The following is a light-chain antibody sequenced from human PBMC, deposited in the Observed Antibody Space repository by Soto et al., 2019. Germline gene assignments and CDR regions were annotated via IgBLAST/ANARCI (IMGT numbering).Light chain of an antibody. CDR2: GAY. Sequence: EIVLTQSPGTLSLSPGERATLSCRASHSVTSRYLAWYQQKPGQAPRLLIYGAYSRATGIPDRFSGSGSGTDFTLTISRLEPEDFAVYYCQQYGSSPPYTFGQGIKLEIK. CDR1: HSVTSRY. V-gene: IGKV3-20*01. J-gene: IGKJ2*01. CDR3: QQYGSSPPYT.